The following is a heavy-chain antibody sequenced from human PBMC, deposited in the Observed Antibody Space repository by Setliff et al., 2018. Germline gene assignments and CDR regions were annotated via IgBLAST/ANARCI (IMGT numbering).Heavy chain of an antibody. Sequence: KTSETLSLTCTVSGYSTSSGYIWGWIRQPPGKGLEWVGNIGHTGSINYNPSLKSRLTISRDTSKNQVSLKLNSVTATDTAVYYCARDLGHGGDSDYWGQGILVTVSS. CDR2: IGHTGSI. CDR1: GYSTSSGYI. D-gene: IGHD2-21*02. J-gene: IGHJ4*02. CDR3: ARDLGHGGDSDY. V-gene: IGHV4-38-2*02.